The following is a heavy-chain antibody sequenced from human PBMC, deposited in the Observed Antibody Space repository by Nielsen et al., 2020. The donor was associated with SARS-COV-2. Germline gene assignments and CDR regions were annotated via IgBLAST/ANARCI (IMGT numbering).Heavy chain of an antibody. Sequence: ASVKVSCKASGYTFTSYAMHWVRQAPGQRLEWMGWINAGNGNTKYSQKFQGRVTITRDTSASTAYMELSSLRSEDTAVYYCARGTTGTTEGFDYWGQGTLVTVSS. CDR1: GYTFTSYA. J-gene: IGHJ4*02. V-gene: IGHV1-3*01. CDR2: INAGNGNT. CDR3: ARGTTGTTEGFDY. D-gene: IGHD1-1*01.